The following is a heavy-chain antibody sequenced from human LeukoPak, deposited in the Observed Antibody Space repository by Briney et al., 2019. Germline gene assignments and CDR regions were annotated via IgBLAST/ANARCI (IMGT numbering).Heavy chain of an antibody. D-gene: IGHD6-6*01. CDR2: INPNSGGT. CDR1: GYTFTGYY. J-gene: IGHJ6*03. Sequence: ASVKVSCKASGYTFTGYYMHWVRQAPGQGLEWMGWINPNSGGTNFAQKFQDRVTMTGGTSISTAYMELSRLRSDDTAVYYCARGAFSSSSGYKYYYMDVWGKGTTVTVSS. V-gene: IGHV1-2*02. CDR3: ARGAFSSSSGYKYYYMDV.